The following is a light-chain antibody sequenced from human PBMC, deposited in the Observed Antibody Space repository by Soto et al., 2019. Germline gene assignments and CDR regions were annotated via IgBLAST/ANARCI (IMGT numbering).Light chain of an antibody. CDR3: QQSYSVPLT. CDR2: AAS. V-gene: IGKV1-39*01. CDR1: QSINSY. Sequence: DIQMTQSPSSLSASVGDRVTITCRASQSINSYLNWYHQKPGQAPKLLIYAASSLQSGVPSWFSGGGSATDITLTITSLQPDDFATYYWQQSYSVPLTFGQGTRLE. J-gene: IGKJ5*01.